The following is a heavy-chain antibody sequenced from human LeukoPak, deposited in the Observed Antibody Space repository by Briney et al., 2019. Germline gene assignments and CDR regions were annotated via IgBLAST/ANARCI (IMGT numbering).Heavy chain of an antibody. Sequence: SETLSLTCTVSGGSISSGGYYWSWIRQHPGKGLEWIGYIYYSGSTYYNPSLKSRVTMSVDTSKNQFSLKLSSVTAADTAVYYCARDFRMVRGVGWFDPWGQGTLVTVSS. D-gene: IGHD3-10*01. CDR3: ARDFRMVRGVGWFDP. V-gene: IGHV4-31*03. CDR1: GGSISSGGYY. J-gene: IGHJ5*02. CDR2: IYYSGST.